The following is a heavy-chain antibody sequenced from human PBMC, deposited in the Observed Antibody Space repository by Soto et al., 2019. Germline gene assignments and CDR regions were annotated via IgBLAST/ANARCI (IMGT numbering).Heavy chain of an antibody. V-gene: IGHV4-39*01. D-gene: IGHD3-3*02. CDR1: GGSISSSSYS. J-gene: IGHJ5*02. CDR3: ASPKIAFYNWFDP. CDR2: IYYSGST. Sequence: PSETLSLTCTVSGGSISSSSYSWGWIRQPPGKGLEWIGSIYYSGSTYYNPSLKSRVTISVDTSKNQFSLKLSSVTAADTAVYYCASPKIAFYNWFDPWGQGTLVTVSS.